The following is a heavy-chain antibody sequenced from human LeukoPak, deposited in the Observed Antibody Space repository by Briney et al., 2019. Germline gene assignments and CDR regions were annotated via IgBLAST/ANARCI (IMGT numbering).Heavy chain of an antibody. D-gene: IGHD2-15*01. Sequence: GGSLRPSCAASGFTFSSYAMSWVRQAPGKGLEWVSAISGSGGSTYYADSVKGRFTISRDNSKNTLYLQMNSLRAEDTAVYYCAKNIVVVVAATDYWGQGTLVTVSS. CDR3: AKNIVVVVAATDY. CDR1: GFTFSSYA. CDR2: ISGSGGST. V-gene: IGHV3-23*01. J-gene: IGHJ4*02.